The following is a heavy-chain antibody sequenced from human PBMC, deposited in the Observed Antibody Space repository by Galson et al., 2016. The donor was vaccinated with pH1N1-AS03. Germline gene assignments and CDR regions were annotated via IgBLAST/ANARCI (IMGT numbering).Heavy chain of an antibody. V-gene: IGHV4-59*01. J-gene: IGHJ6*02. CDR3: ARTGSRGNDPFYYYYYGMDV. D-gene: IGHD1-1*01. Sequence: LSLTCTVSGGSISSYYWSWIRQPPGKGLEWIGYIYYSGSTNYNPSLKSRVTISVDTSKNQFSLKLSSVTAADTAVYSCARTGSRGNDPFYYYYYGMDVWGQGTTVTVSS. CDR1: GGSISSYY. CDR2: IYYSGST.